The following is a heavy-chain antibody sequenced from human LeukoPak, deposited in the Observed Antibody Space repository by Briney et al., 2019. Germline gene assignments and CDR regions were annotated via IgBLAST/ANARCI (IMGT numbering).Heavy chain of an antibody. Sequence: SVKVSCKASGYTFTSYGISWVRQAPGQGLEWMGGIIPIFGTANYAQKFQGRVTITADESTSTAYMELSSLRSEDTAVYYCARPGRPTTKLAYDYWGQGTLVTVSS. V-gene: IGHV1-69*13. CDR1: GYTFTSYG. CDR3: ARPGRPTTKLAYDY. J-gene: IGHJ4*02. D-gene: IGHD1-1*01. CDR2: IIPIFGTA.